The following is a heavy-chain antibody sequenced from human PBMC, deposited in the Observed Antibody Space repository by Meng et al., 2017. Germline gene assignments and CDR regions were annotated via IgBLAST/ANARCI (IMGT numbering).Heavy chain of an antibody. J-gene: IGHJ4*02. Sequence: ASVKVSCKASGYTFTGYYMHWVRQAPGQGLEWMGRINPNSGGTNYAQKFQGRVTMTRDTSISTAYMELSRLRSDDTAVYYCAITVAAPITLYFDYWGQGTLVTVSS. V-gene: IGHV1-2*06. CDR3: AITVAAPITLYFDY. D-gene: IGHD6-19*01. CDR2: INPNSGGT. CDR1: GYTFTGYY.